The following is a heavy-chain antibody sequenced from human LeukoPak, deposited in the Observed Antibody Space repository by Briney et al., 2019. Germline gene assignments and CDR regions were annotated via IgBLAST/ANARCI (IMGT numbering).Heavy chain of an antibody. J-gene: IGHJ4*02. CDR3: AKSTGYGTTGRDFGS. V-gene: IGHV3-23*01. CDR1: GFTFSSYA. CDR2: ISGGGATT. D-gene: IGHD6-13*01. Sequence: GGSLRLSCAASGFTFSSYAMGWVRQAPGKGLEWVSDISGGGATTFYADSVKGRFTISRDNSKNTLYLQLSSLRAEDTAVYYCAKSTGYGTTGRDFGSWGRGTLVTVSS.